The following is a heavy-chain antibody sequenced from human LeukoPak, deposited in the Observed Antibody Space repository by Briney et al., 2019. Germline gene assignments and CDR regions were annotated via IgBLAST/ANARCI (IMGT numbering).Heavy chain of an antibody. CDR3: ATAVASSSGWYADY. Sequence: GSLRLSCAASGFTFRSYGMHWVRQAPGKGLEWVAVIWYDGSNKYYADSVKGRFTVSRDNSKNTLYLQMNSLRAEDTAVYYCATAVASSSGWYADYWGQGTLVTVSS. D-gene: IGHD6-19*01. J-gene: IGHJ4*02. CDR1: GFTFRSYG. CDR2: IWYDGSNK. V-gene: IGHV3-33*01.